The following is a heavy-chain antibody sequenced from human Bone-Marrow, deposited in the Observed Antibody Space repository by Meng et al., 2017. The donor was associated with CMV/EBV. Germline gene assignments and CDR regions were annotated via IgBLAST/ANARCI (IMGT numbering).Heavy chain of an antibody. J-gene: IGHJ3*02. CDR2: ISAYSGNT. CDR3: ARDWECLARSDVFDI. D-gene: IGHD5/OR15-5a*01. Sequence: ASVKVSCKASGYTFTGYYMHWVRQAPGQGLEWMGWISAYSGNTNYAQKLQGRVTMTTDTSTSTAYMELRSLRSDDTAVYYCARDWECLARSDVFDIWGQGTMVTVSS. CDR1: GYTFTGYY. V-gene: IGHV1-18*04.